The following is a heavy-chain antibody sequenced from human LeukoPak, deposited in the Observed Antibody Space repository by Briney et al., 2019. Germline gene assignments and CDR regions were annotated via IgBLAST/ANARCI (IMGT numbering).Heavy chain of an antibody. D-gene: IGHD5-12*01. J-gene: IGHJ4*02. Sequence: GGSLRLSCAASGFTFSSYAMHWVRQAPGKGLVWVSRINSDGGSTSYADSVKGRFTISRDNAKNTLYLQMNSLRAEDTAVYYCARETEYSRYDFGDYWGQGTLVTVSS. CDR3: ARETEYSRYDFGDY. CDR1: GFTFSSYA. CDR2: INSDGGST. V-gene: IGHV3-74*01.